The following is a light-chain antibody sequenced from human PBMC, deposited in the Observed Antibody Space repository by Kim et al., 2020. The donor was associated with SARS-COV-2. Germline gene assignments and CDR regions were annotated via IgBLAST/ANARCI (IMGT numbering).Light chain of an antibody. CDR3: QQYGSSPLT. V-gene: IGKV3-20*01. CDR2: GAS. Sequence: EIVLTQSPGTLSLSLGERATLSCRASQSVNTNYVAWYQQKSGQAPRLLIYGASDRATGISDRFSGSVSGTDFTLTISRLEPEDFAVYYCQQYGSSPLTFGGGTKV. J-gene: IGKJ4*01. CDR1: QSVNTNY.